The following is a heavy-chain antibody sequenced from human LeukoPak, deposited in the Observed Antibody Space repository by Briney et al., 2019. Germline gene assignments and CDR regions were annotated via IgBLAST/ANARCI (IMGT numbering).Heavy chain of an antibody. V-gene: IGHV3-15*01. CDR2: IKSKTDGGTT. Sequence: PGRSLRLSCAASGFTFSNAWMSWVRQAPGKGLEWVGRIKSKTDGGTTDYAAPVKGRFTISRDDSKNTLYLQMNSLKTEDTAVYYCTTAASQAVTIFGFYYYMDVWGKGTTVTVSS. CDR3: TTAASQAVTIFGFYYYMDV. J-gene: IGHJ6*03. CDR1: GFTFSNAW. D-gene: IGHD3-3*01.